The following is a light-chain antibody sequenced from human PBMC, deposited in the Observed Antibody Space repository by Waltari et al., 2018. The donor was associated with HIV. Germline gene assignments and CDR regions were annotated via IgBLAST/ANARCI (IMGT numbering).Light chain of an antibody. Sequence: QSVLTQPPSVSGAPGQRVTISCSGTRSNIGARYEVHWYQQLPGTAPKLLIYGNTNRPSGVPDRFSAFKSGTSASLVITGLQAEDEADYYCHSYYNSLSASVFGGGTKLTVL. V-gene: IGLV1-40*01. CDR2: GNT. J-gene: IGLJ3*02. CDR1: RSNIGARYE. CDR3: HSYYNSLSASV.